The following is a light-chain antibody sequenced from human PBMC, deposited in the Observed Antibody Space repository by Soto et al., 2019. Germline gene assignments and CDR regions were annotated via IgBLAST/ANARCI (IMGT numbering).Light chain of an antibody. CDR3: CSYAGSYTWV. Sequence: QSALTQPPSASGSPGQSVTISCTGTSSDVGGYNYVSWYQQHPGKAPKLMIYEVSKRPSGVSNRFSGSKSGNTASLTISGLRTEDEADYYCCSYAGSYTWVFGGGTKLTVL. CDR1: SSDVGGYNY. CDR2: EVS. J-gene: IGLJ3*02. V-gene: IGLV2-8*01.